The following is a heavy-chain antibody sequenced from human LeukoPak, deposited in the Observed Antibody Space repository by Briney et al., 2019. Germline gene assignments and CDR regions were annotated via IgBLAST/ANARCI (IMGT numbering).Heavy chain of an antibody. D-gene: IGHD6-6*01. CDR1: GASITTYY. CDR3: ASPPPTRIAARPRYYYMDV. Sequence: SETLSLTCTVSGASITTYYWSWIRQPAGKGLEWIGRIYSSGNTNYNPSLKSRVSMSVDTSKNQFSLRLSSVTAADTAVYYCASPPPTRIAARPRYYYMDVWGKGTTVTVSS. CDR2: IYSSGNT. V-gene: IGHV4-4*07. J-gene: IGHJ6*03.